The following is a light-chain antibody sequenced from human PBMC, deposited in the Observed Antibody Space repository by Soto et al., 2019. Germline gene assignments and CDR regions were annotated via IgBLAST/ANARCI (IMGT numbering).Light chain of an antibody. J-gene: IGLJ3*02. CDR3: QAYDYSLTASV. CDR1: SSDIGAY. V-gene: IGLV2-11*01. Sequence: QSALTQPRSVSGSPGQSVTISCTGTSSDIGAYVSWYQQHPDKAPKLMIYHVSKRPSGVPERFSGSKSGTSASLAITGLQAEDEADYYCQAYDYSLTASVFGGGTKLTVL. CDR2: HVS.